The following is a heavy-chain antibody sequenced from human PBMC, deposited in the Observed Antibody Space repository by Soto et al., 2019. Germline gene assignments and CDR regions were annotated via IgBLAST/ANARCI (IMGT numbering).Heavy chain of an antibody. CDR3: AKVYQQWLVHFDY. CDR1: GFSFSSYS. Sequence: EVQLLESGGGLVQPGGSLRLSCAVSGFSFSSYSMSWVRQAPGKGLERVSAITDDGETTYYADSVKGRFTISRDNSKNTLYLQMNSLRAEDTAVYYCAKVYQQWLVHFDYWGQGTLVTVSS. D-gene: IGHD6-19*01. V-gene: IGHV3-23*01. CDR2: ITDDGETT. J-gene: IGHJ4*02.